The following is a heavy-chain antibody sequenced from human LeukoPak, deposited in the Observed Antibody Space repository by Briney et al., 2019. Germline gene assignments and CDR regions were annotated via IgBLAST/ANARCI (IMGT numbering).Heavy chain of an antibody. CDR3: ARDTAPSYYDSSGSNDYYYYYGMDV. Sequence: PSETLSLTCTVSGGSISSGGYYWSWIRQHPGKGLEWIGYIYYSGSTYYNPSLKSRVTISVDTSKNQFSLKLSSVTAADTAVYYCARDTAPSYYDSSGSNDYYYYYGMDVWGQGTTVTVSS. V-gene: IGHV4-61*08. CDR1: GGSISSGGYY. CDR2: IYYSGST. D-gene: IGHD3-22*01. J-gene: IGHJ6*02.